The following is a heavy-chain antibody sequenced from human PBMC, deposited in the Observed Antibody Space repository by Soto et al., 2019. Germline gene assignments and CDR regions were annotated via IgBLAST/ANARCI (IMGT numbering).Heavy chain of an antibody. CDR1: GGSISSYY. Sequence: SETLSLTSTVSGGSISSYYWSWIRQPPGKGLEWIGYIYYSESTKYNPSLKSRVTILVDTSKNQFSLKLSSVTAADTAVYYCGRGQGDSSGYSVHFGGRGTLVTVS. J-gene: IGHJ4*02. D-gene: IGHD3-22*01. CDR2: IYYSEST. CDR3: GRGQGDSSGYSVHF. V-gene: IGHV4-59*08.